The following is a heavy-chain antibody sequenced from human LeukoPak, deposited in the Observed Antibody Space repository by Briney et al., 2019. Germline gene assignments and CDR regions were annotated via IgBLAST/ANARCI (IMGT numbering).Heavy chain of an antibody. CDR2: IYTSGST. J-gene: IGHJ4*02. V-gene: IGHV4-61*02. CDR1: GGSISNTFYY. CDR3: ARRRGYGEYYFDY. D-gene: IGHD3-10*01. Sequence: SETLSLTCTVSGGSISNTFYYWAWIRQPAGKGLEWIGRIYTSGSTNYNPSLKSRVTISVDTSKNQFSLKLSSVTAADTAVYYCARRRGYGEYYFDYWGQGTLVTVSS.